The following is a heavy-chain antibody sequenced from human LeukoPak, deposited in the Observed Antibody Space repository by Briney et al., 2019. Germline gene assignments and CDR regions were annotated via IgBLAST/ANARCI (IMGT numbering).Heavy chain of an antibody. D-gene: IGHD3-22*01. Sequence: ASVKVSCKASGYTFTGYYMHWVRQAPGQGLEWMGWINPNSGGTNYAQKFQGRVTMTRDTSIGTAYMELSRLRSDDTAVYYCATVASSGYYYVFDYWGQGTLVTVSS. J-gene: IGHJ4*02. CDR1: GYTFTGYY. CDR3: ATVASSGYYYVFDY. V-gene: IGHV1-2*02. CDR2: INPNSGGT.